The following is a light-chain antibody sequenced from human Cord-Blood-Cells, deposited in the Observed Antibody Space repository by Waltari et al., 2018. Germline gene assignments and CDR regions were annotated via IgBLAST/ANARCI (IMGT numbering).Light chain of an antibody. J-gene: IGLJ3*02. CDR1: SSDVGGYNY. CDR2: DVS. Sequence: QSALTQPRSVSGSPGQSVTISCTGTSSDVGGYNYVSWYQQHPGKAPKLMIYDVSKRPDGVPDRFSGSKSGNTASLTISGLQAEDEADYYCCSYAGSYTPWVFGGGTKLTVL. CDR3: CSYAGSYTPWV. V-gene: IGLV2-11*01.